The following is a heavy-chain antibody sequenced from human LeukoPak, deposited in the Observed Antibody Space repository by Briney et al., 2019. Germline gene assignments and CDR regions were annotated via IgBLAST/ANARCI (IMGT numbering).Heavy chain of an antibody. CDR3: ARHEEEDGYNAKTFDF. CDR1: GVYISSSNNF. D-gene: IGHD5-24*01. J-gene: IGHJ4*02. CDR2: MHYRGTT. V-gene: IGHV4-39*01. Sequence: SETLSLTCTVSGVYISSSNNFWGWIRQPPGKGLEWIGSMHYRGTTYYIPSLKSRVTISVDTSKNQFSLKLSSVTAADTAVYYCARHEEEDGYNAKTFDFWGQGTLVTVSS.